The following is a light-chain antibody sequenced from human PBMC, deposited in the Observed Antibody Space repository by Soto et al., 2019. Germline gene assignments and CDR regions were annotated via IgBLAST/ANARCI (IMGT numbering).Light chain of an antibody. Sequence: QSMLTQPASVSGSPGQSITISCTGTSSDVGGYNYVSWYQLHPGKAPKLMVYEVSNRPSGVSNRFSGSKSGNTASLTISGLQAEDEADYYCSSYTSSTAYVFGTGTKVTVL. CDR1: SSDVGGYNY. CDR2: EVS. CDR3: SSYTSSTAYV. J-gene: IGLJ1*01. V-gene: IGLV2-14*01.